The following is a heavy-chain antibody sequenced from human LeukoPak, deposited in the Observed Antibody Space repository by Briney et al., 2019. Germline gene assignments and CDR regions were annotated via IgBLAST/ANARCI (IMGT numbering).Heavy chain of an antibody. J-gene: IGHJ6*02. D-gene: IGHD3-10*01. CDR2: IIPILGIA. V-gene: IGHV1-69*04. CDR3: ARYLVRGVIGYYYGMDV. CDR1: GGTFSSYA. Sequence: SVKVSCKASGGTFSSYAISWVRQAPGQGLEWMGRIIPILGIANYAQKFQGRVTITADKSTSTAYMELSSLRSEDTAVYYCARYLVRGVIGYYYGMDVWGQGATVTVSS.